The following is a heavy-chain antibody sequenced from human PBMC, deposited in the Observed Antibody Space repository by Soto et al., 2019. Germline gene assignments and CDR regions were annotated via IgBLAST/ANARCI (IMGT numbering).Heavy chain of an antibody. CDR1: GFGFSNFA. CDR3: AKVRGGGFGDALDY. Sequence: EVRVLDSGGGLVQPGGSLRLTGAASGFGFSNFAMAWVRQAPGKGFEWVSVISSGGHTANYADSVKGRFTISRDNYRNTVILQMNSLRADDTAVYHCAKVRGGGFGDALDYWGQGTLVTVSP. V-gene: IGHV3-23*01. D-gene: IGHD3-16*01. CDR2: ISSGGHTA. J-gene: IGHJ4*02.